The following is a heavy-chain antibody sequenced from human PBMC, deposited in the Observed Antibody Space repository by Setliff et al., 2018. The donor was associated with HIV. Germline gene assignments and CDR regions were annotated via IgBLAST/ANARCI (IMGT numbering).Heavy chain of an antibody. J-gene: IGHJ4*02. Sequence: GGSLRLSCAASGFTFSNYALHWVRQAPGKGLEYVSGISTNGGSTYYADSVKGRFTISRDNSKNTLYLQMGSLRSEDMAVYYCARDGNLIRGHGYFDYWGQGTLVTSPQ. CDR2: ISTNGGST. CDR3: ARDGNLIRGHGYFDY. CDR1: GFTFSNYA. V-gene: IGHV3-64*02. D-gene: IGHD3-10*01.